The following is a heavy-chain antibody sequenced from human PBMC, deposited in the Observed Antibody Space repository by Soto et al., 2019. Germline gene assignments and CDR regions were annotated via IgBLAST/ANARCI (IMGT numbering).Heavy chain of an antibody. D-gene: IGHD4-17*01. Sequence: PSETLSLTCTVSGGSISSYYWGWIRQPAGKGLEWIGRIYTSGSTNYNPSLKSRVTMSVDTSKNQFSLKLSSVTAADTAVYYCARVSPYGGKLLYYYYGMDVWGQGTTVT. CDR2: IYTSGST. CDR3: ARVSPYGGKLLYYYYGMDV. J-gene: IGHJ6*02. V-gene: IGHV4-4*07. CDR1: GGSISSYY.